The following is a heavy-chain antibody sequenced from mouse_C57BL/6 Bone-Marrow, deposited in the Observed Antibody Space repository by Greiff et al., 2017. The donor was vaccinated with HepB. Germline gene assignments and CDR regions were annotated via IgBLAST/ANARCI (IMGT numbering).Heavy chain of an antibody. CDR3: ARDGYYDYDGAWFAY. CDR2: IDPFDSYT. J-gene: IGHJ3*01. V-gene: IGHV1-50*01. CDR1: GYTFTSYW. D-gene: IGHD2-4*01. Sequence: QVQLQQPGAELVKPGASVKLSCKASGYTFTSYWMQWVKQRPGQGLEWIGEIDPFDSYTNYNQKFKGKATLTVDTSSSTAYMQLSSLTSEDSAVYYCARDGYYDYDGAWFAYWGQGTLVTVSA.